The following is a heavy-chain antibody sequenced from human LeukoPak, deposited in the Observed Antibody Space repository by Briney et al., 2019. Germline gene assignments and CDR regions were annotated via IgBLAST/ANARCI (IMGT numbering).Heavy chain of an antibody. V-gene: IGHV3-48*01. J-gene: IGHJ4*02. CDR3: ARDHKYAFDN. D-gene: IGHD2-2*01. CDR2: IGIDSGNT. Sequence: GGSLRLSCAASGFTFSDYSMNWVRQAPGKGLEWISYIGIDSGNTNYADSVKGRFTTSGDKAKNSLYLQMNSLRVEDTAVYYCARDHKYAFDNWGQGTLVTVSS. CDR1: GFTFSDYS.